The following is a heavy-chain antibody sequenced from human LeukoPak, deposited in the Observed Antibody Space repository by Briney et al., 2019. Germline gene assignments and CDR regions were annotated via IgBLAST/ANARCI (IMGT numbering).Heavy chain of an antibody. Sequence: SETLSLTCTVSGGSISRYYWSWFRQPPGKGLEWIGYSYYTGVTNYNPSLKSRVSISVDTSKKQFSLNLTSVTTADTAVYYCARLHLDYLDYWGQGAVVTVSS. CDR2: SYYTGVT. CDR3: ARLHLDYLDY. CDR1: GGSISRYY. J-gene: IGHJ4*02. V-gene: IGHV4-59*01.